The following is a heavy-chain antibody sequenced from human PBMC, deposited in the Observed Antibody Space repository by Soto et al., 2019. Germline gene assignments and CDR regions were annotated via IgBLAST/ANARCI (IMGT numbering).Heavy chain of an antibody. V-gene: IGHV3-30*03. CDR1: GFTVSTYG. D-gene: IGHD7-27*01. CDR2: ISRDGGTK. CDR3: TGEGASGY. Sequence: QVQLVESGGGVVQPGRSLRISCAVSGFTVSTYGMHWVRQAPGKGLEWVAVISRDGGTKYYADSVKGRFTISRDNSRNTLFLEMNSLRGDDMAVYYCTGEGASGYWGQGTLVTVSS. J-gene: IGHJ4*02.